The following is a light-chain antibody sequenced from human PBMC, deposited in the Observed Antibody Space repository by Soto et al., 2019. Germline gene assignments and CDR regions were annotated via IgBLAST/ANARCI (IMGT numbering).Light chain of an antibody. CDR2: GDN. V-gene: IGLV6-57*02. Sequence: NFMLTQPHSVSESPGKTVTISCTGSSGSVASNYVHWYQRRPGSAPTIVIYGDNQRPSGVPDRFSGSIDSSSNSASLTISRLKTEDEAGYFCQSYDRSSLYVFGTGTKVTVL. J-gene: IGLJ1*01. CDR3: QSYDRSSLYV. CDR1: SGSVASNY.